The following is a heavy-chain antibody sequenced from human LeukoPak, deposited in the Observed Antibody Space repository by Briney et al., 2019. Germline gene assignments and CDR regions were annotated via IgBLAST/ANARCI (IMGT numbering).Heavy chain of an antibody. Sequence: GGSLRLSCAASGFPFSSYAMSWVRQAPGKGLEWVSAISGSGGSTYYADSVKGRFTISRDNSKNTLYLQMNSLRAEDTAVYYCAKDQIYDSSGYYLWGQGTLVTVSS. J-gene: IGHJ5*02. D-gene: IGHD3-22*01. CDR2: ISGSGGST. V-gene: IGHV3-23*01. CDR3: AKDQIYDSSGYYL. CDR1: GFPFSSYA.